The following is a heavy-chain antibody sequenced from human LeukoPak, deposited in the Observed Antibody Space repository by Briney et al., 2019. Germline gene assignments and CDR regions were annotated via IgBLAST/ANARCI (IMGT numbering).Heavy chain of an antibody. CDR2: INPNSGGT. CDR1: GYTFTSYD. J-gene: IGHJ4*02. V-gene: IGHV1-2*04. CDR3: ARGGSYYLH. D-gene: IGHD1-26*01. Sequence: GASVKVSCTASGYTFTSYDINWVRQAPGQGLEWMGWINPNSGGTNYAQKFQGWVTMTRDTSISTAYMELSRLRSDDTAVYYCARGGSYYLHWGQGTLVTVSS.